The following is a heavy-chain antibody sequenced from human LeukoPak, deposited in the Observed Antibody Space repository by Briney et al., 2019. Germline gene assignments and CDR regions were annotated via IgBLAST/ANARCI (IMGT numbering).Heavy chain of an antibody. CDR1: GFAFRSYE. CDR2: INVGGSTI. J-gene: IGHJ4*02. V-gene: IGHV3-48*03. CDR3: ARDLGDCSGGSCYPKIDY. D-gene: IGHD2-15*01. Sequence: GGSLRLSCAASGFAFRSYEMNWVRQAPGKGLEWVSYINVGGSTIYYADSVKGRFTISRDNAKNSLYLQMNSLRAEDTAVYYCARDLGDCSGGSCYPKIDYWGQGTLVTVSS.